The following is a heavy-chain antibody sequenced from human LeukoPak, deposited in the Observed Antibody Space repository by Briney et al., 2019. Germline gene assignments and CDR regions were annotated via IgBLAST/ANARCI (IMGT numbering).Heavy chain of an antibody. CDR1: GYTFTDYY. Sequence: GASVKVSCKASGYTFTDYYVHWVRQAPGQGLEWMGWINPNSGGTNYAQKFQGRVTMTTDTSISTAYMDLSRLTSDDTAVYYCERISVAGGYWGQGTLVTVSS. CDR3: ERISVAGGY. V-gene: IGHV1-2*02. J-gene: IGHJ1*01. CDR2: INPNSGGT. D-gene: IGHD6-19*01.